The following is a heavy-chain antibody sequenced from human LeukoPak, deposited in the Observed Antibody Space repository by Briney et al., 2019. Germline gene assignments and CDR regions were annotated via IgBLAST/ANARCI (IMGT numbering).Heavy chain of an antibody. D-gene: IGHD2-15*01. J-gene: IGHJ5*02. V-gene: IGHV3-30*04. CDR3: ARDRHCSDSSCDVGDAGLDP. CDR1: GFTFNKYA. Sequence: SLRLSCAASGFTFNKYAMCWVRQAPGKGLEYVAIISYDGSAKYYADSVKGRFTISRDNSKNFLYLQMNSLRVEDTAVYYCARDRHCSDSSCDVGDAGLDPWGQGTLVTVSS. CDR2: ISYDGSAK.